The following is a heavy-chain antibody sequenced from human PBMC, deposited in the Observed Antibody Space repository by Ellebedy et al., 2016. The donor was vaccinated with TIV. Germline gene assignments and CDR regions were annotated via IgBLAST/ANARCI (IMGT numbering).Heavy chain of an antibody. Sequence: PGGSLRLSCAASGFTFSSYWMSWVRQAPGKELEWVANIKQDGSEKYYVESVKGRFTISRDNAKNSLYLQMNSLRAEDTAVYYCARVSRTDRILGYCSSTSCQYYYYGMDVWGQGTTVTVS. V-gene: IGHV3-7*03. CDR1: GFTFSSYW. D-gene: IGHD2-2*01. CDR3: ARVSRTDRILGYCSSTSCQYYYYGMDV. CDR2: IKQDGSEK. J-gene: IGHJ6*02.